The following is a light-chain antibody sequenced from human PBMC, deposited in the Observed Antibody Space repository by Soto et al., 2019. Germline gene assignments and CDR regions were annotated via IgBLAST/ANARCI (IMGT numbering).Light chain of an antibody. CDR3: TSYVGNDIWV. J-gene: IGLJ3*02. CDR1: SSDVGAYKY. V-gene: IGLV2-8*01. CDR2: EVT. Sequence: QSALTQPPSASGSPGQSVTISCTGTSSDVGAYKYVSWYQQYPGKAPKLMIYEVTKRPSGVPDRFSGSKSGNTASLTVAGLQAEDDAYYYCTSYVGNDIWVFGGGTKLTVL.